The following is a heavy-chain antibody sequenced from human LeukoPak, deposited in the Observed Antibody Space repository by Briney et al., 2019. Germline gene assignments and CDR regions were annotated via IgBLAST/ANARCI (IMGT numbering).Heavy chain of an antibody. J-gene: IGHJ4*02. D-gene: IGHD3-9*01. Sequence: PSETLSLTCAVSGYSISSGYYWGWIRQPPGKGLEWIGSIYHSGSTYYNPSLKSRVTISVDTSKNQFSLKLSSVTAADTAVCYCASDGTPRNDILTGYYGYWGQGTLVTVSS. CDR2: IYHSGST. CDR3: ASDGTPRNDILTGYYGY. V-gene: IGHV4-38-2*01. CDR1: GYSISSGYY.